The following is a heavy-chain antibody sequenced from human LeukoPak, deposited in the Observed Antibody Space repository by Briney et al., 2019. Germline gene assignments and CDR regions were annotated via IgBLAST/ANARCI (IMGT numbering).Heavy chain of an antibody. V-gene: IGHV3-21*01. CDR3: ARIMYSPERTPEDY. D-gene: IGHD1-26*01. J-gene: IGHJ4*02. Sequence: GGSLRLSCAASGFTFSSYSMNWVRQAPGKGLEWVSSISSSSSYIYYADSVKGRFTISRDNAKNSLHLQMNSLRVEDTAVYYCARIMYSPERTPEDYWGQGTLVTVSS. CDR2: ISSSSSYI. CDR1: GFTFSSYS.